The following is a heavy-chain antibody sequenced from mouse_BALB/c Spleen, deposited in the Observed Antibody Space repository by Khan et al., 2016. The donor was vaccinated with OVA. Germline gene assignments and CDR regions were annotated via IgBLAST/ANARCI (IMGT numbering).Heavy chain of an antibody. Sequence: VQLQQSGPELVKPGASVKISCKASGYTFTDFNLDWVRQSQGRSRAWTGYIFPNSGDTGYNQKFKTKATLTVDTSSSTAYLVLRSLTSDDSAVYYCARSGYGSFGFWGQGTLVTVSA. CDR2: IFPNSGDT. V-gene: IGHV1S29*02. CDR3: ARSGYGSFGF. J-gene: IGHJ3*01. CDR1: GYTFTDFN. D-gene: IGHD1-2*01.